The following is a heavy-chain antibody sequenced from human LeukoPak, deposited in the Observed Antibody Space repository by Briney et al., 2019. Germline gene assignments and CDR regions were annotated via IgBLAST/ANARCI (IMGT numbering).Heavy chain of an antibody. D-gene: IGHD1-26*01. J-gene: IGHJ4*02. CDR1: GFTFSSYG. Sequence: GGSLRLSCAASGFTFSSYGMSWVRQAPGKGLECVSAISGSGGSTYYADSVKGRFTISRDNSKNRLFLQMNSLRAGDTAVYYCARGDSGSSYRLFYFDFWGQGTLVTVSS. CDR3: ARGDSGSSYRLFYFDF. V-gene: IGHV3-23*01. CDR2: ISGSGGST.